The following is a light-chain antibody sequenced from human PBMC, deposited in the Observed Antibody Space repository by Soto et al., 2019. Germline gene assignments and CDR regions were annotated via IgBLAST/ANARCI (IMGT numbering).Light chain of an antibody. CDR2: DAS. V-gene: IGKV1-5*01. CDR1: QNIRSR. CDR3: QQYHSYWT. J-gene: IGKJ1*01. Sequence: MSRSPPALSASVGDRVTIAFRASQNIRSRLAWFQQKPGKAPKLLIYDASSLESGVPQRFSGSGSGTEFTLTISSLQTDDFSTYYCQQYHSYWTFGQGTKVDNK.